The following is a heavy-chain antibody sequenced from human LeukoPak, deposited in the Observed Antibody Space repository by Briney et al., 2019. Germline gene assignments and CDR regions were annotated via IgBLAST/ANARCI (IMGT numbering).Heavy chain of an antibody. D-gene: IGHD6-19*01. CDR1: GGSFSGYY. V-gene: IGHV4-34*01. CDR3: ARDQGAVAGIDP. CDR2: INHSGST. J-gene: IGHJ5*02. Sequence: SETLSLTCAVYGGSFSGYYWSWIRQPPGKGLEWIGEINHSGSTNYNPSLKSRVTISIDTSKNQFSVKLTSVTAADTAVYYCARDQGAVAGIDPWGQGTLVTVSS.